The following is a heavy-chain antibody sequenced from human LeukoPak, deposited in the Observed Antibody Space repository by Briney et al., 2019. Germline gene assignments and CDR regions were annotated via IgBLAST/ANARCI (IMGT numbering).Heavy chain of an antibody. D-gene: IGHD3-16*01. V-gene: IGHV6-1*01. CDR2: TYYRSKWYN. CDR3: ARQFGNYMAY. Sequence: SQTLSLTCGISGDXVSSNSAAWHWIRQSPSRGLEWLGRTYYRSKWYNEYAVSVKSRITINPDTSKNQFSLQLNSVTPEDTAVYYCARQFGNYMAYWGQGTLVTVSS. CDR1: GDXVSSNSAA. J-gene: IGHJ4*02.